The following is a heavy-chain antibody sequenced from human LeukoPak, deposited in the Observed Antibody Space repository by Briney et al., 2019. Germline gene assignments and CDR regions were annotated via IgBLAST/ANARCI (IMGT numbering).Heavy chain of an antibody. D-gene: IGHD2-15*01. Sequence: SETLSLTCSAASGTIRSFFWSWIRQPPGKGLEWFGYIDTTGITNYSPSLRSGVSMSVDTSKTQLSLELRSVSAAYTAVYYCARHRGSKGRYRAWFDPWGQGILVTVSS. J-gene: IGHJ5*02. V-gene: IGHV4-4*09. CDR3: ARHRGSKGRYRAWFDP. CDR2: IDTTGIT. CDR1: SGTIRSFF.